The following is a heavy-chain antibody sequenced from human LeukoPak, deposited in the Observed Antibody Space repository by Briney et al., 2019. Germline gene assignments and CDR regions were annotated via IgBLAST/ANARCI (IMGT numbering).Heavy chain of an antibody. Sequence: ASVKVSCKVSGYTLTELSMHWVRQAPGKGLEWMGRFDPEDGETIYAQKFQGRVTMTADTSTDTVYMELSSLRSEDTAVYYCARVSWFDELPNYWGQGTLVSVSS. CDR3: ARVSWFDELPNY. V-gene: IGHV1-24*01. J-gene: IGHJ4*02. CDR2: FDPEDGET. D-gene: IGHD3-10*01. CDR1: GYTLTELS.